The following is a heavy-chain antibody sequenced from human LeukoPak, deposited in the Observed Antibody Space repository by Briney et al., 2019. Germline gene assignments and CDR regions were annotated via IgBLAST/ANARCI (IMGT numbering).Heavy chain of an antibody. Sequence: GGSLRLSCAASGFTFSSYGMHWVRQAPGEGLEWVAFIRYDGSNKYYADSVKGRFTISRDNSKNTLYLQMNSLRAEDTAVYYCAKDRDLRGRAPAYWGQGTLVTVSS. CDR2: IRYDGSNK. CDR3: AKDRDLRGRAPAY. V-gene: IGHV3-30*02. CDR1: GFTFSSYG. J-gene: IGHJ4*02. D-gene: IGHD1-26*01.